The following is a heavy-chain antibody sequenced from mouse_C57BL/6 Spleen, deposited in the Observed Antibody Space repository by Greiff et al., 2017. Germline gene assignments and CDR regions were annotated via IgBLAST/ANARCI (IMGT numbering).Heavy chain of an antibody. CDR2: IDPENGDT. CDR1: GFNIKDDY. Sequence: EVQLQESGAELVRPGASVKLSCTASGFNIKDDYMHWVKQRPEQGLEWIGWIDPENGDTEYASKFQGKATITADTSSNTAYLQLSSLTSEDTAVXYCTLTTVVASGYFDVWGTGTTVTVSS. V-gene: IGHV14-4*01. D-gene: IGHD1-1*01. J-gene: IGHJ1*03. CDR3: TLTTVVASGYFDV.